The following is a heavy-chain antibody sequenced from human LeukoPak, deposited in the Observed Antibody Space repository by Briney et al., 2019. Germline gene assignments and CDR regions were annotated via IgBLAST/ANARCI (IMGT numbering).Heavy chain of an antibody. CDR3: ARERYSSGLPWGY. CDR2: ISSTGGTI. D-gene: IGHD6-19*01. J-gene: IGHJ4*02. V-gene: IGHV3-48*04. Sequence: GGSLRLSCAASGFTFSSNSMNWVRQAPGKGLEWVSYISSTGGTIYYADSMKGRFTISRDNAKNSLYLQMNSLRAEDTAVYYCARERYSSGLPWGYWGQGTLVTVSS. CDR1: GFTFSSNS.